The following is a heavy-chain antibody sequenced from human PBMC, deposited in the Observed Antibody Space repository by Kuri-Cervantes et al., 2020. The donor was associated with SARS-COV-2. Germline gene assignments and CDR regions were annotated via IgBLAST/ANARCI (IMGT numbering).Heavy chain of an antibody. CDR1: GGSFSGYY. V-gene: IGHV4-34*01. D-gene: IGHD3-10*01. CDR3: ARSKRDYYGSGSYSPFDY. J-gene: IGHJ4*02. CDR2: INHSGST. Sequence: SETLSLTCAVYGGSFSGYYWSWIRQPPGKGLEWIGEINHSGSTNYNPSLKSRVTMSVGTSKNQFSLKLNSVTAADTAVYYCARSKRDYYGSGSYSPFDYWGQGTLVTVSS.